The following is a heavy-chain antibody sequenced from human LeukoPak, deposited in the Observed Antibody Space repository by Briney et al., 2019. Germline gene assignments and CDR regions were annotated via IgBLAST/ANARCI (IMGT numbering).Heavy chain of an antibody. D-gene: IGHD3-3*01. Sequence: SETLSLTCTVSGGFISSSSYYWGWIRQPPGKGLEWIGSIYYSGNTYYNPSLKSRVTISVDTSKNQFSLKLSSVTAADTAVYYCARGVVIIRSPYYMDVWGKGTTVTVSS. CDR3: ARGVVIIRSPYYMDV. J-gene: IGHJ6*03. CDR1: GGFISSSSYY. CDR2: IYYSGNT. V-gene: IGHV4-39*07.